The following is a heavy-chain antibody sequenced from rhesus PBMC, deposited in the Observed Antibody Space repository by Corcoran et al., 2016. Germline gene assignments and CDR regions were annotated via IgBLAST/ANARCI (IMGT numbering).Heavy chain of an antibody. CDR1: GCSISSNY. CDR2: IYGSGGST. Sequence: QVQLQESGPGLVKPSATLSLTCAVSGCSISSNYWSWIRPPPGKGRGWIGRIYGSGGSTSYNPSLTSRVTMSTDTSKNQFSLKLTSVTAADTAVYYCGRNYGSRLKSLNSLDVWGRGVLVTVSS. CDR3: GRNYGSRLKSLNSLDV. V-gene: IGHV4-147*01. J-gene: IGHJ5-2*02. D-gene: IGHD4-29*01.